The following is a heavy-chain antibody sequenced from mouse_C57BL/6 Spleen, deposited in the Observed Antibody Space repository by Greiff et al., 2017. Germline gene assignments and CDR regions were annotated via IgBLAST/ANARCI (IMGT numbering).Heavy chain of an antibody. CDR2: ISSGSSTI. J-gene: IGHJ4*01. D-gene: IGHD1-1*01. CDR1: GFTFSDYG. Sequence: EVKLQESGGGLVKPGGSLKLSCAASGFTFSDYGMHWVRQAPEKGLEWVAYISSGSSTIYYADTVKGRFTISRDNAKNTLFLQRTSLRSEDTAMYYCARLPTVVAGDYWGQGTSVTVSS. CDR3: ARLPTVVAGDY. V-gene: IGHV5-17*01.